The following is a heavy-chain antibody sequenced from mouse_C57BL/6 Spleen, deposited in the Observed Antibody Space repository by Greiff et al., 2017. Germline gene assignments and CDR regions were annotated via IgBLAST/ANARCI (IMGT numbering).Heavy chain of an antibody. V-gene: IGHV1-64*01. D-gene: IGHD1-1*01. CDR1: GYTFTSYW. J-gene: IGHJ3*01. Sequence: QVQLQQPGAELVKPGASVKLSCKASGYTFTSYWMHWVKQRPGQGLEWIGMIHPNSGSTNYNEKFKSKATLTVDKSSSTAYMQLSSLTSADSAVYYCAREGYYGSSKAWFAYWGQGTLVTVSA. CDR2: IHPNSGST. CDR3: AREGYYGSSKAWFAY.